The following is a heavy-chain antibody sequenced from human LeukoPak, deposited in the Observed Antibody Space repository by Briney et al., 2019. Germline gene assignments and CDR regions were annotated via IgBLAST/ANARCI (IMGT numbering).Heavy chain of an antibody. J-gene: IGHJ3*02. Sequence: ASVKISCKVSGYTFTDYYMHWVQQAPGKGLEWMGLVDPEDGETIYAEKFQGRVTITADTSTDTAYMELSSLRSEDTAVYYCATSRSYYGGAFDIWGQGTMVTVSS. CDR2: VDPEDGET. V-gene: IGHV1-69-2*01. CDR1: GYTFTDYY. CDR3: ATSRSYYGGAFDI. D-gene: IGHD1-26*01.